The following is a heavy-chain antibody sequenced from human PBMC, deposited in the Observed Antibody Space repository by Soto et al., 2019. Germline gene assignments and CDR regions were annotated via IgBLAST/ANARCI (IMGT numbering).Heavy chain of an antibody. Sequence: ASVKVSCKASGGTFSSYTISWVRQAPGQGLEWMGRIIPILGIANYAQKFQGRVTITADKSTSTAYMELSSLRSEDTAVYYCARFGSGSYLAREYYGMDVWGQGTTVTVSS. V-gene: IGHV1-69*02. CDR1: GGTFSSYT. D-gene: IGHD3-10*01. CDR2: IIPILGIA. J-gene: IGHJ6*02. CDR3: ARFGSGSYLAREYYGMDV.